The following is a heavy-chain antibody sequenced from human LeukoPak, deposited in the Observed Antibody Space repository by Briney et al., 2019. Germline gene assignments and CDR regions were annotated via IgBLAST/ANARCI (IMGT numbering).Heavy chain of an antibody. CDR3: ATSTSMVRGGDY. V-gene: IGHV4-34*01. CDR2: INHSGST. Sequence: SETLSLTCAVYGGSFSGYYWSWIRQPPGKGLEWIGEINHSGSTNCNPSLKSRVTISVDTSKNQFSLKLSSVTAADTAVYYCATSTSMVRGGDYWGQGTLVTVSS. J-gene: IGHJ4*02. CDR1: GGSFSGYY. D-gene: IGHD3-10*01.